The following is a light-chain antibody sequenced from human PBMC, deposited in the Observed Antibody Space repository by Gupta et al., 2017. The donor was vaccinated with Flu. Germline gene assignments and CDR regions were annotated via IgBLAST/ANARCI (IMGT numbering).Light chain of an antibody. CDR2: ITN. Sequence: TVTITCGLFSGSVASNNYRSWHQQAPAHAPRLLIYITNPRSAGVPDSFSGSISGNTAALTITGAKAADASDYYCVPYMGNGISVFGGGTKLTVL. CDR3: VPYMGNGISV. J-gene: IGLJ3*02. CDR1: SGSVASNNY. V-gene: IGLV8-61*02.